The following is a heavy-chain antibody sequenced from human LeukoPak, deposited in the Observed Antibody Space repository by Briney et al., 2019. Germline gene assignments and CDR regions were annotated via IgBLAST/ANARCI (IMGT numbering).Heavy chain of an antibody. V-gene: IGHV4-34*01. J-gene: IGHJ4*02. D-gene: IGHD3-9*01. CDR3: VREREQRDKRRYATGYDY. Sequence: SETLSLTCAVYGGSFSGYFWGWIRQPPEKGLEWIGEINHSGSPDYNPSLKSRVTISVDTSRNQFSLKLSSVTAADTAVYYCVREREQRDKRRYATGYDYWGQGTLVTVSS. CDR2: INHSGSP. CDR1: GGSFSGYF.